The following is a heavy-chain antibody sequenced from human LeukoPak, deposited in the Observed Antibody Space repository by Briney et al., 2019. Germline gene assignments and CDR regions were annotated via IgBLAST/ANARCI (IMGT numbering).Heavy chain of an antibody. CDR2: IYYSGST. V-gene: IGHV4-31*01. J-gene: IGHJ4*02. CDR1: GGSISSGGYY. CDR3: ATRTIEAVDTGGFDY. D-gene: IGHD6-13*01. Sequence: SQTLSLTCTVSGGSISSGGYYWSWIRQHPGKGLEWIGDIYYSGSTYYNPSLKSAVTISVDTSKNQSSLKLSSVTAAGTAVYYCATRTIEAVDTGGFDYWGQGTLVTVSS.